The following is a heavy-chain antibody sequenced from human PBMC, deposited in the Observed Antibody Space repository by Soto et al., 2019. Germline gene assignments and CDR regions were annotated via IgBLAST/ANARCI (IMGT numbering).Heavy chain of an antibody. D-gene: IGHD2-15*01. Sequence: QVQLVQSGAEVKKPGSSVRVSCTPSGGTFSSYTISWVRQAPGQGLEWMGRIVPITGMTRYAQKFQGRLTITALTSTTTTYLELSSLTSEDSAVYFCSRGVASLVDSWGQGTQVTVSS. J-gene: IGHJ4*02. CDR1: GGTFSSYT. V-gene: IGHV1-69*02. CDR3: SRGVASLVDS. CDR2: IVPITGMT.